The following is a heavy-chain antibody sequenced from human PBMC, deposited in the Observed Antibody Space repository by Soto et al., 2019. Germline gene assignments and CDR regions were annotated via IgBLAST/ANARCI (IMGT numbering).Heavy chain of an antibody. CDR3: AAYGDYYGMDV. CDR2: ISYTGST. CDR1: GGSVTSGSYY. D-gene: IGHD4-17*01. J-gene: IGHJ6*02. V-gene: IGHV4-31*03. Sequence: QVQLQESGPGLVKPSETLSLTCSVSGGSVTSGSYYWSWIRQHPGKGLEWIGYISYTGSTYYNPSVKSRVIISVDPSENQFSLKLTAVTAADTAVYYCAAYGDYYGMDVWGQGTTVTVSS.